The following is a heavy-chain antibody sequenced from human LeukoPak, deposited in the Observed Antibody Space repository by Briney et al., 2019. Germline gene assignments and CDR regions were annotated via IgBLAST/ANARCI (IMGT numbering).Heavy chain of an antibody. Sequence: GGSLRLSCAASGFTFSSYEMNWVRQAPGKGLEWVSYISSSGSTIYYADSVKGRFTISRDNAKNSLYLQMNSLRAEDTAVYYCAREYSSFAGSFDYWGQGTLVTVSS. CDR3: AREYSSFAGSFDY. D-gene: IGHD6-19*01. J-gene: IGHJ4*02. V-gene: IGHV3-48*03. CDR2: ISSSGSTI. CDR1: GFTFSSYE.